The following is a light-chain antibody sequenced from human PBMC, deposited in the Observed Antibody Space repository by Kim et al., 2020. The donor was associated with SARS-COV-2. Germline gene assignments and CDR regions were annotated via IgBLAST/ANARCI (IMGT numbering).Light chain of an antibody. J-gene: IGLJ3*02. CDR2: LNSDGSH. V-gene: IGLV4-69*01. CDR1: SGHSNFA. Sequence: QPVLTQSPSASASLGASVKLTCTLSSGHSNFAIAWHQQQPEKGPRYLMKLNSDGSHSKGDGIPDLFSGSSSGAERYLTISSLQSEDEADYYCQTWGTGILVFGGGTQLTVL. CDR3: QTWGTGILV.